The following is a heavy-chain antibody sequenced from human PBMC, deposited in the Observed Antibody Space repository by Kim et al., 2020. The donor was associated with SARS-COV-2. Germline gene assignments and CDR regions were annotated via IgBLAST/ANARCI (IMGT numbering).Heavy chain of an antibody. CDR2: ISSSSYI. Sequence: GGSLRLSCAASGFTFSSYSMNWVRQAPGKGLEWVSSISSSSYIYYADSVKGRFTISRDNAKNSLYLQMNSLRAEDTAVYYCARTPAEYDSSGYYFYFDYWGQGTLVTVSS. J-gene: IGHJ4*02. V-gene: IGHV3-21*01. D-gene: IGHD3-22*01. CDR3: ARTPAEYDSSGYYFYFDY. CDR1: GFTFSSYS.